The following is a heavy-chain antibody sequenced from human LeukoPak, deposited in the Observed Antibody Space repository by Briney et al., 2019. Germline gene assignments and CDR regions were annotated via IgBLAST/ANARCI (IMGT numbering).Heavy chain of an antibody. V-gene: IGHV1-69*01. J-gene: IGHJ6*02. CDR3: ARDKRGYCSGGSCYYYYGMDV. CDR2: IIPIFGTA. D-gene: IGHD2-15*01. CDR1: GGTFSSYA. Sequence: ASVKVSCKASGGTFSSYAISWVRQAPGQGLEWMGGIIPIFGTANYAQKFQGRVTITADESTSTAYMELSSLRSEDTAVYYCARDKRGYCSGGSCYYYYGMDVWGRGTTVTVSS.